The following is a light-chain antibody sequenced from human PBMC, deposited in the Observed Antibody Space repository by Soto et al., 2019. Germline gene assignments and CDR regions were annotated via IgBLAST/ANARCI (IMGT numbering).Light chain of an antibody. V-gene: IGKV4-1*01. Sequence: DTVMTQSPESLAVSLGERATINCTSSRSVFYSSNNKNYLTWYQQKPGQPPKLLIYWASNRESGVPARFSGSGSGTDFTLSISSLQAEDVAVYYCQQYYTPPPTFGQGTKLEIK. CDR3: QQYYTPPPT. J-gene: IGKJ2*01. CDR1: RSVFYSSNNKNY. CDR2: WAS.